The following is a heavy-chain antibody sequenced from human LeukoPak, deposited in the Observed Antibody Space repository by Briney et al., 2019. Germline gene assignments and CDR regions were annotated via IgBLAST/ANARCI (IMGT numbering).Heavy chain of an antibody. CDR1: GYTLTELS. D-gene: IGHD5-12*01. CDR3: ATSKRGYESPHYYYYMDV. Sequence: AASVKVPCKVSGYTLTELSMHWVRQAPGKGLEWMGGFDPEDGETIYAQKFQGRVTMTEDTSTDTAYMELSSLRSEDTAVYYCATSKRGYESPHYYYYMDVWGKGTTVTVSS. CDR2: FDPEDGET. V-gene: IGHV1-24*01. J-gene: IGHJ6*03.